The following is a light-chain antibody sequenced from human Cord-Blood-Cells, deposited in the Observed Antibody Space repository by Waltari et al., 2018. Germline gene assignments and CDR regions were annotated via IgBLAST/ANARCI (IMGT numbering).Light chain of an antibody. CDR3: QLSYSTPWT. V-gene: IGKV1-39*01. CDR1: QSFSSY. CDR2: AAS. J-gene: IGKJ1*01. Sequence: DIQLTQYPSSLSSSVGDTVTITSRASQSFSSYLTWYQQKPVKAPKLLIYAASSLQSWVPSRFSGSGSGTDFTLTISSLQPEDFAIYDCQLSYSTPWTFGQGTKVEIK.